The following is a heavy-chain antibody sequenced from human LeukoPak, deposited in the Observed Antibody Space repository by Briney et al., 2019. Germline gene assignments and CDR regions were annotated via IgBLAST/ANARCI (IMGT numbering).Heavy chain of an antibody. Sequence: GGSLRPSCAASGFTLCSYSMNWVRQATGKGLEGGSSISGDSTYIYNAGSVKGRFTISRDNAQASLYLQMISLRADDTAVYYCARVSGRLERQSDLDYWGQGTLVIVSS. CDR3: ARVSGRLERQSDLDY. D-gene: IGHD1-1*01. J-gene: IGHJ4*02. V-gene: IGHV3-21*01. CDR1: GFTLCSYS. CDR2: ISGDSTYI.